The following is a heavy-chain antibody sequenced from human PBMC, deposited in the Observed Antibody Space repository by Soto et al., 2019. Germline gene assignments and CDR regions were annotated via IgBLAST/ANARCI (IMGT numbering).Heavy chain of an antibody. Sequence: QVQLVQSGAEVKKPGASVKVSCKASGYSYTSYAINWVRQATGQGLEWMGWMNPNSGNTGYAQKFQGRVTMTRNTSISTDYMELSSLRSEDTAVYYCARETATRNDYWGQGTLVTVSS. CDR2: MNPNSGNT. CDR1: GYSYTSYA. V-gene: IGHV1-8*01. CDR3: ARETATRNDY. D-gene: IGHD4-4*01. J-gene: IGHJ4*02.